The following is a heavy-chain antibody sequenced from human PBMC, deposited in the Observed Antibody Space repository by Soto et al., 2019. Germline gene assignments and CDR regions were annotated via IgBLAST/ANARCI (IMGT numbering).Heavy chain of an antibody. D-gene: IGHD5-12*01. CDR3: AKDRRLNLWAYGGYDDDAFDI. Sequence: GGSLRLSCAASGFTFSSYAMSWVRQAPGKGLEWVSAISGSGGSTYYADSVKGRFTISRDNSKNTLYLQMNSLRAEDTAVYYCAKDRRLNLWAYGGYDDDAFDIWGQGTMVTVSS. CDR2: ISGSGGST. J-gene: IGHJ3*02. CDR1: GFTFSSYA. V-gene: IGHV3-23*01.